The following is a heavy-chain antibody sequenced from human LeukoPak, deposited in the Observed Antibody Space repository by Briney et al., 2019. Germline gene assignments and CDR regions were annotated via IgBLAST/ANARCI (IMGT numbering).Heavy chain of an antibody. V-gene: IGHV3-48*03. CDR3: ARDLNTGMDV. CDR2: ISGNGRFI. Sequence: GGSLRLSCAASGFTFSSYAMHWVRQAPGKGLEWLSYISGNGRFIEYADSVKGRFTISRDNAQNLLYLQMNSLRAKDTAIYYCARDLNTGMDVWGRGTTVTVSS. D-gene: IGHD2/OR15-2a*01. CDR1: GFTFSSYA. J-gene: IGHJ6*02.